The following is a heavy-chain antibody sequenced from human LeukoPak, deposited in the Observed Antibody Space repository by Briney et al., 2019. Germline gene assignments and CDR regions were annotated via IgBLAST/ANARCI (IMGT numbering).Heavy chain of an antibody. J-gene: IGHJ4*02. CDR2: ISGSSSYT. CDR1: GFTFSTYS. Sequence: GGSLILSCASSGFTFSTYSMNWVRQAPRKGVEWVSSISGSSSYTFYADSVRGRFTISRDNAKNSLYLQMDSLRAEDTAVYYCARGTTGGYSPSHWGQGTLVTVSS. CDR3: ARGTTGGYSPSH. D-gene: IGHD5-12*01. V-gene: IGHV3-21*01.